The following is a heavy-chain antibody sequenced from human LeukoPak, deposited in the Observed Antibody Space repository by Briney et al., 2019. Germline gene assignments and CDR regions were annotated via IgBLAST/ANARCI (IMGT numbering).Heavy chain of an antibody. CDR1: GGSFSGYY. CDR3: ARARDFASGSRIDY. CDR2: INHSGST. D-gene: IGHD3-10*01. V-gene: IGHV4-34*01. J-gene: IGHJ4*02. Sequence: PSETLSLTCAVYGGSFSGYYWNWIRQPPGKGLEWIGEINHSGSTNYNPSLKSRITISVDTSKNQFSLNLTSVTAADTAVYYCARARDFASGSRIDYWGQGILVTVSS.